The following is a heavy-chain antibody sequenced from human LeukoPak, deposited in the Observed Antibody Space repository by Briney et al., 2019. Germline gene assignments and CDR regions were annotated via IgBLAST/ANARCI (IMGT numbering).Heavy chain of an antibody. D-gene: IGHD3-3*01. V-gene: IGHV7-4-1*02. CDR1: GYTFTSYA. Sequence: ASVKVSCKASGYTFTSYAMNWVRQAPGQGLEWMGWINTNTGNPTYAQGFTGRFVSSLDTSVSTAYLQISSLKAEDTAVYYCARDRESSFWSGYYTRWFDPWGQGTLVAVSS. CDR3: ARDRESSFWSGYYTRWFDP. J-gene: IGHJ5*02. CDR2: INTNTGNP.